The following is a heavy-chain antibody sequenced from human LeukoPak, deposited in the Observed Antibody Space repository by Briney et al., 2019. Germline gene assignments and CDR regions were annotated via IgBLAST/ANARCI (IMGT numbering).Heavy chain of an antibody. CDR1: AHTFINYY. CDR2: GIGNSGAT. CDR3: VRSYSRAYYELDY. V-gene: IGHV1-2*02. D-gene: IGHD1-26*01. Sequence: ASVKISCNASAHTFINYYMLCLRHPAGQDLEWMASGIGNSGATGYARKFLGRVTVPWDASTSTAYMERRSLRSDDTAVYYFVRSYSRAYYELDYWGQGSQVSVSS. J-gene: IGHJ4*02.